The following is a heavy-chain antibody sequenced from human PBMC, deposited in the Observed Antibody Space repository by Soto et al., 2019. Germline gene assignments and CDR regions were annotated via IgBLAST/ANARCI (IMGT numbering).Heavy chain of an antibody. J-gene: IGHJ5*02. CDR3: ASRYSSSWYFWFDP. CDR1: GFTFSSYG. V-gene: IGHV3-33*01. D-gene: IGHD6-13*01. Sequence: QVQLVESGGGVVQPGRSLRLSCAASGFTFSSYGMHWVRPAPGKGLEWVAVIWGDGSNKYYADSVKGRFTISRDNSKNTLYLQMNSLRAEDTDVYYCASRYSSSWYFWFDPWGQGTLVTGSS. CDR2: IWGDGSNK.